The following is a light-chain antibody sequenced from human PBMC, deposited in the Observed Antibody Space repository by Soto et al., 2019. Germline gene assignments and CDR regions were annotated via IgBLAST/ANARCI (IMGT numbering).Light chain of an antibody. J-gene: IGLJ3*02. CDR3: CSYTGSHTWV. V-gene: IGLV2-11*01. CDR1: NSDIGNYNY. CDR2: DVS. Sequence: QSVLTQPRSVSGSPGQSVTISCTGTNSDIGNYNYVSWYQQHPGKAPKVMIYDVSKRPSGVPDRFSGSKSGNTASLTISGLQAEDEADYYCCSYTGSHTWVFGGGTKLTVL.